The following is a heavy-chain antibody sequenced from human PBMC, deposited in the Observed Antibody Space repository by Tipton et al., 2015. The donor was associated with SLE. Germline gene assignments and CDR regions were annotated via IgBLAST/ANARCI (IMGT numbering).Heavy chain of an antibody. J-gene: IGHJ3*02. D-gene: IGHD1-26*01. CDR2: IKPDGSEE. CDR3: AREYQGRFYVNGAFDM. Sequence: SLRLSCAASGFTFTNNWMTWVRQAPGKGLEWVAHIKPDGSEEFYVDSVRGRFIISRDNAKSSLSLQMNSLNAEDTAVYYCAREYQGRFYVNGAFDMWGQGTMVTVSS. V-gene: IGHV3-7*01. CDR1: GFTFTNNW.